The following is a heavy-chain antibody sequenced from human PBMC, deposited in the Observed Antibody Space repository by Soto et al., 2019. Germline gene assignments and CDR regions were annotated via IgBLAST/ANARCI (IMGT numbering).Heavy chain of an antibody. CDR2: IYYSGST. CDR1: GGSISSGDYY. V-gene: IGHV4-30-4*01. Sequence: SETLSLTCTVSGGSISSGDYYWSWIRQSPGKGLEWIGYIYYSGSTYYNPSLKSRVTISVDTSKNQFSLKLSSVTAADTAVYYCARDRRLSGYSYGYFDYPGQVTPDPVSS. D-gene: IGHD5-18*01. CDR3: ARDRRLSGYSYGYFDY. J-gene: IGHJ4*02.